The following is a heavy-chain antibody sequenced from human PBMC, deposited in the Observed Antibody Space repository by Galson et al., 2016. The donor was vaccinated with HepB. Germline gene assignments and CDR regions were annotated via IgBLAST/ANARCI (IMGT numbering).Heavy chain of an antibody. D-gene: IGHD3-16*01. CDR1: GGIFNSYG. V-gene: IGHV1-69*13. CDR2: IIASFGTA. CDR3: ARASGYHYVSWFDP. J-gene: IGHJ5*02. Sequence: SVKVSCKASGGIFNSYGITWVRQAPGQGLEWMGGIIASFGTANYAQKFQGRVTITADESTSTVYMEPSSLRSEDTAVYYCARASGYHYVSWFDPWGQGTQVTVSS.